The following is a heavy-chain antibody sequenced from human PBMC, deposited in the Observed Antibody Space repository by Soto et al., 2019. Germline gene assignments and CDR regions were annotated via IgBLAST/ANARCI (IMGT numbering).Heavy chain of an antibody. Sequence: SQTISLTCAISGDSVSSNSAAWNWIRQSPSRGLEWLGRTYYRSKWYNDYAVSVKSQITINSDTSKNQFSLHLNSVTPEDTAVYYCTRDRVAADHFDYWGQGTLVTVSS. V-gene: IGHV6-1*01. CDR2: TYYRSKWYN. CDR1: GDSVSSNSAA. D-gene: IGHD6-13*01. CDR3: TRDRVAADHFDY. J-gene: IGHJ4*02.